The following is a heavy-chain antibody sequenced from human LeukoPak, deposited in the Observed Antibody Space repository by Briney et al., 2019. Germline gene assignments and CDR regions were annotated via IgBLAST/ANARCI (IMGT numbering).Heavy chain of an antibody. V-gene: IGHV4-61*02. D-gene: IGHD3-22*01. CDR2: IHTSGST. Sequence: PSETLSLTCTVSGGSINSGDYYWSWIRQPAGKGLEWIGRIHTSGSTNYNPSLKSRVTISVDTSKNQFSLKLSSVTAADTAVYYCARVSYYYDSSGYTTPYYYYYMDVWGKGTTVTISS. J-gene: IGHJ6*03. CDR3: ARVSYYYDSSGYTTPYYYYYMDV. CDR1: GGSINSGDYY.